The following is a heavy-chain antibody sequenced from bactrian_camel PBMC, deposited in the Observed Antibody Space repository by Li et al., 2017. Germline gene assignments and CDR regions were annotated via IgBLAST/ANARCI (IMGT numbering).Heavy chain of an antibody. J-gene: IGHJ6*01. D-gene: IGHD2*01. CDR1: GFTVDASD. CDR2: LASDGSS. V-gene: IGHV3S63*01. Sequence: VQLVESGGGSVEAGGSLRLSCTVSGFTVDASDMAWFRQAPGKEREGVASLASDGSSIDTNSLKGRFSISKDNARNWLDLQMDSLEPGDTARYYCAADLRWCRSGYFDPQARLGYWGQGTQVTV. CDR3: AADLRWCRSGYFDPQARLGY.